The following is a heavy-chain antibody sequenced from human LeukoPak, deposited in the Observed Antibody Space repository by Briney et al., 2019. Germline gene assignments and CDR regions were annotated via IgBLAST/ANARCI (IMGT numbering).Heavy chain of an antibody. V-gene: IGHV4-34*01. CDR1: GGSFSGYY. Sequence: PSETLSLTCAVYGGSFSGYYWSWIRQPLGKGLEWIGEINHSGSTNYNPSLKSRVTISVDTSKNQFSLKLSSVTAADTAVYYCARMWGLLRYFDWFPSDDAFDIWGQGTMVTVSS. D-gene: IGHD3-9*01. J-gene: IGHJ3*02. CDR2: INHSGST. CDR3: ARMWGLLRYFDWFPSDDAFDI.